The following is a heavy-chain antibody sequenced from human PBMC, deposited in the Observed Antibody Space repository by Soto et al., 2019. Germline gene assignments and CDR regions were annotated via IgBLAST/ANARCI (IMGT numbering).Heavy chain of an antibody. CDR3: ERAGAHVGGMDV. CDR2: IWYDGSNK. V-gene: IGHV3-33*01. CDR1: GFTFSSYG. Sequence: GSLRLSCASSGFTFSSYGMHWVRQAPGKGLEWVAVIWYDGSNKYYADSVKGRFTISRDNSKNTLYLQMNSLRAEDTAVYYCERAGAHVGGMDVWGRGTKVTVSS. J-gene: IGHJ6*01.